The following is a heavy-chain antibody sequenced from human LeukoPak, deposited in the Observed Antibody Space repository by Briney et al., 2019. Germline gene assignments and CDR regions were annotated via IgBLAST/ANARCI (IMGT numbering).Heavy chain of an antibody. Sequence: GASVKVSCKASGYTFTGYYMHWVRQAPGQGLEWMGWINPNSGGTNYAQKFQGRVTMTRDTSISTAYMELSRLRSDDTTVYYCARGIWFLLPHNYYFDYWGQGTLVTVSS. CDR2: INPNSGGT. V-gene: IGHV1-2*02. CDR3: ARGIWFLLPHNYYFDY. CDR1: GYTFTGYY. J-gene: IGHJ4*02. D-gene: IGHD2-15*01.